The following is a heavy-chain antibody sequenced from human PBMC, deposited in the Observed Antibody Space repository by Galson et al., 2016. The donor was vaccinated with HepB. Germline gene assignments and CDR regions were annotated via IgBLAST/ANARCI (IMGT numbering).Heavy chain of an antibody. CDR2: IIPTFGTT. Sequence: SVKVSCKASGGTFNTYAINWVRQAPGQGLEWMGGIIPTFGTTYYAQKFQGRVTITADESTSTAYMELSSLRSEDTAVYYCARGSGVRQWLVYFDSWGQGTLVTVSS. CDR3: ARGSGVRQWLVYFDS. D-gene: IGHD6-19*01. J-gene: IGHJ4*02. V-gene: IGHV1-69*13. CDR1: GGTFNTYA.